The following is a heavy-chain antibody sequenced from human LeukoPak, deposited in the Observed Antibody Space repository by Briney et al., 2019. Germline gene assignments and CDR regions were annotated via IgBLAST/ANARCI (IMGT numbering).Heavy chain of an antibody. CDR3: ARSSGDY. J-gene: IGHJ4*02. CDR1: GFKFHDYG. Sequence: PGGSLRLSCAASGFKFHDYGMNWVRQAPGKGLEWVAGISWDTYVTAYADSVKGRFTISRDNAKNSLYLQMNTLRPEDTAFYFCARSSGDYWGQGTLVTVSS. V-gene: IGHV3-9*01. CDR2: ISWDTYVT.